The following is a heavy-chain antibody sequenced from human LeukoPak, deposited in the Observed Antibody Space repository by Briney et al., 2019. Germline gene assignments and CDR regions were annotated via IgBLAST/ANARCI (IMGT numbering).Heavy chain of an antibody. CDR1: GYTFTTYY. V-gene: IGHV1-46*01. J-gene: IGHJ5*02. CDR3: ARQYSGGWYGWFDP. CDR2: INPSGGDT. D-gene: IGHD6-19*01. Sequence: ASVKVSCKASGYTFTTYYMHWVRHAPGQGLEWMGLINPSGGDTSYAQKFQGRVTMTRDTSTSTVYMELSSLRSEDTAIYYCARQYSGGWYGWFDPWGQGTLVTVSS.